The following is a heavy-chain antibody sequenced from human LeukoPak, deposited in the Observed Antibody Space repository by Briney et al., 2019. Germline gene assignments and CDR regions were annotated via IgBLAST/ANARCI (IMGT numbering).Heavy chain of an antibody. D-gene: IGHD2-2*01. Sequence: SETLSLTCTVSGGSISSYYWSWIRQPPGKGLEWIGYIYYSGSTNYNPSLKSRVTISVDTSKNQFSLKLSSVTAADTAVYYCARHLEAIVVLPSLEVDIWGQGTMATVSS. CDR1: GGSISSYY. CDR3: ARHLEAIVVLPSLEVDI. CDR2: IYYSGST. J-gene: IGHJ3*02. V-gene: IGHV4-59*01.